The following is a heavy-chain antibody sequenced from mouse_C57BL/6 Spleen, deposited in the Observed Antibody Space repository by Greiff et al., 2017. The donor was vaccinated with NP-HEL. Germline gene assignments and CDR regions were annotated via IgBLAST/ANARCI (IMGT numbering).Heavy chain of an antibody. CDR1: GYTFTDYY. Sequence: VQLQQSGPELVKPGASVKISCKASGYTFTDYYMNWVKQSHGKSLEWIGDINPNNGGTSYNQKFKGKATLTVDKSSSTAYMELRSLTSEDSAVYYCARELRLRRAWFAYWGQGTLVTVSA. CDR2: INPNNGGT. CDR3: ARELRLRRAWFAY. J-gene: IGHJ3*01. D-gene: IGHD3-2*02. V-gene: IGHV1-26*01.